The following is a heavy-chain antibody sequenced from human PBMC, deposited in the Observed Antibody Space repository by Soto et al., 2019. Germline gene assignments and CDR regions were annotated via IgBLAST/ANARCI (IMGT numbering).Heavy chain of an antibody. Sequence: PGGSLRLSCAASGFTFSSYAMSWVRQAPGEGLEWVSSISSSSSYIYFADSLKGRFTISRDNAKNSLYLQMNSLRAEDTAVYYCARDIGEMSAVWGQGTQVTVSS. CDR2: ISSSSSYI. CDR1: GFTFSSYA. V-gene: IGHV3-21*06. J-gene: IGHJ4*02. CDR3: ARDIGEMSAV. D-gene: IGHD3-10*01.